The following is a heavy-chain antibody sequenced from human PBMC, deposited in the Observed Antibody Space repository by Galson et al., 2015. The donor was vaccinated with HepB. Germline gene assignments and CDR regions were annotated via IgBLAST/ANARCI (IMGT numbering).Heavy chain of an antibody. CDR1: GFTFSSYA. CDR3: AKPPWTVFGVVSRKSYYFDH. CDR2: VSASGGGA. D-gene: IGHD3-3*01. V-gene: IGHV3-23*01. Sequence: SLRLSCAASGFTFSSYAMHWVHQAPGKGLEWVSSVSASGGGAHYADSVKGRFAVSRDNSKNTLYLQMNSLRAEDTAVYYCAKPPWTVFGVVSRKSYYFDHWGRGTLVTVSS. J-gene: IGHJ4*02.